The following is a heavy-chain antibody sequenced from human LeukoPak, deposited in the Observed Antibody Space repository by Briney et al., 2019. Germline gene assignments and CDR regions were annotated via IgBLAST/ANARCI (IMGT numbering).Heavy chain of an antibody. CDR3: ARGGGAGLAD. Sequence: SETLSLTCTVSGASMSNYFWTWIRQPPGKGLEWIGFIYSTGTTNSNPSLKSRVTMSVVTSKNQFSLHLSSVTAADTAFYYCARGGGAGLADWGQGTLVTVSS. J-gene: IGHJ4*02. CDR1: GASMSNYF. V-gene: IGHV4-59*01. CDR2: IYSTGTT. D-gene: IGHD4-23*01.